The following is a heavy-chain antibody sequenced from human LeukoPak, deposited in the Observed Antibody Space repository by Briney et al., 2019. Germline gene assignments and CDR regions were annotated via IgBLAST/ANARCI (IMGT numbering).Heavy chain of an antibody. CDR2: INHSGST. J-gene: IGHJ4*02. Sequence: PSETLSLTCAVYGGSFSGYYWSWIRQPPGKGLEWIGEINHSGSTNYNPSLKSRVTMSVDTSKNQFSLKLSSVTAADTAVYYCASSRLLWFGESQPLDYWGQGTLVTVSS. CDR1: GGSFSGYY. D-gene: IGHD3-10*01. V-gene: IGHV4-34*01. CDR3: ASSRLLWFGESQPLDY.